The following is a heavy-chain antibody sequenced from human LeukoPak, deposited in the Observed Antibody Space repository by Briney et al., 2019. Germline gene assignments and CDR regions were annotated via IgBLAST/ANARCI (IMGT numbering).Heavy chain of an antibody. CDR3: ANYGVVLGTYGSPSPFVH. CDR1: GSSISSDYY. J-gene: IGHJ4*02. D-gene: IGHD3-16*01. V-gene: IGHV4-38-2*02. Sequence: SETLSLTCTVSGSSISSDYYWGWIRQPPGQGLEWIGSIYDSGSAYYNPSLKSRVVISADPSKNQFSLKLTSVTAADTAVYYCANYGVVLGTYGSPSPFVHWGQGTLVTVSS. CDR2: IYDSGSA.